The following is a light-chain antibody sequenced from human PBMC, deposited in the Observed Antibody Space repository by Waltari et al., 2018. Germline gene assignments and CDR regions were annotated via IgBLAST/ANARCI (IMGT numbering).Light chain of an antibody. CDR1: SSDVGAYDN. Sequence: QSVLTQPRSVSGSPGQSVAISCTGTSSDVGAYDNVSWYQQYPGKAPKVMIYGVYKRPSGVPVRFSGSKSGNTASLTISGLQAEDEADYYCCSYANAKWVFGGGTRLTVL. CDR3: CSYANAKWV. V-gene: IGLV2-11*01. CDR2: GVY. J-gene: IGLJ3*02.